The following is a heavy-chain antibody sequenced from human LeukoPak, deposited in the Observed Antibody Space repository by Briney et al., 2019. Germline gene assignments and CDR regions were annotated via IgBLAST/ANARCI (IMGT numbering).Heavy chain of an antibody. J-gene: IGHJ4*02. V-gene: IGHV3-9*01. D-gene: IGHD3-22*01. CDR3: ARERYYYDSTYYYVKYFDY. Sequence: ALRLSCAASGFTFDDYAMHWVRQAPGKGLEWVSGISWNSGSIGYADSVKGRFTISRDNAKNSVYLQMNSLRAEDTAVYYCARERYYYDSTYYYVKYFDYWGQGTLVTVSS. CDR2: ISWNSGSI. CDR1: GFTFDDYA.